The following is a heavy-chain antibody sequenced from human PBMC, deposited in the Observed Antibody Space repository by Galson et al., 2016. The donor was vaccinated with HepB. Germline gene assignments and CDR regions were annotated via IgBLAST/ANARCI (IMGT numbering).Heavy chain of an antibody. CDR3: ASRHSGWYYFDY. V-gene: IGHV3-21*01. D-gene: IGHD6-19*01. Sequence: SLRLSCAVSGITFRSYTMNWVRQAPGKGLEWVSSISGGSSYIYYADSVKGRFTIPRDNANNSLYLQMNSLRAEDTAVYYCASRHSGWYYFDYWGQGIMVTVSS. J-gene: IGHJ4*03. CDR1: GITFRSYT. CDR2: ISGGSSYI.